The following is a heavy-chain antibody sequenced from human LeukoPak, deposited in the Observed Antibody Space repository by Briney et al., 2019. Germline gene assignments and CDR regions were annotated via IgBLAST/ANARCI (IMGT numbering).Heavy chain of an antibody. CDR1: GFTFSSYA. J-gene: IGHJ4*02. CDR2: IIGSGSST. V-gene: IGHV3-23*01. D-gene: IGHD3-10*01. CDR3: AKDDHITMVRGVITY. Sequence: GGSLRLSCAASGFTFSSYAMSWVRQAPGKGLEWVSAIIGSGSSTYYADSVKGRFTISRDNSKNTLYLQMNSLRAEDTAVYYCAKDDHITMVRGVITYWGQGILVTVSS.